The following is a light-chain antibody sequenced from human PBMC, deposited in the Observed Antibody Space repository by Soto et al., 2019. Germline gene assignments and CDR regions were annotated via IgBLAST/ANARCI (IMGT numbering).Light chain of an antibody. CDR2: EVT. V-gene: IGLV2-14*01. Sequence: QSALTQPASVSGSPGQSIAISCTCTFRNVGGYAYVSWYQQHPDKAPKLMIYEVTKRPSGVSNRFSGSKSGNTASLTISGLQPEDEADYYCSSHTSGSTRVFGSGTKLTVL. J-gene: IGLJ1*01. CDR3: SSHTSGSTRV. CDR1: FRNVGGYAY.